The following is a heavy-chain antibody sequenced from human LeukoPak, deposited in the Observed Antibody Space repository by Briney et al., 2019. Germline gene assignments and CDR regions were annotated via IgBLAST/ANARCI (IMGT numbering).Heavy chain of an antibody. Sequence: ASVKVSCKSSGNTFASYYMHWVRQAPGQGLEWMGRINPSGDTTSYAQSFQDRVTMTRDASTSTVYMDLNSLRSEDTAVYYCAQSYCSGDNCYGRENWFDPWGQGTLVTVSP. CDR1: GNTFASYY. D-gene: IGHD2-15*01. CDR3: AQSYCSGDNCYGRENWFDP. CDR2: INPSGDTT. V-gene: IGHV1-46*01. J-gene: IGHJ5*02.